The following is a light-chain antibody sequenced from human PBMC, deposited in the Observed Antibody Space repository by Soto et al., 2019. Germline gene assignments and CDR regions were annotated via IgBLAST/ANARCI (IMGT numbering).Light chain of an antibody. CDR1: QSVGNY. CDR2: DAS. Sequence: EIVLTQSPATLSSCPGERATLSCRASQSVGNYLAWYQQKPGQAPRLLIYDASNRATGIPARFSGSGSGTDFTLTISSLEPEDFAVYYCHQRSNWPPFTFGPGTRVDIK. J-gene: IGKJ3*01. V-gene: IGKV3-11*01. CDR3: HQRSNWPPFT.